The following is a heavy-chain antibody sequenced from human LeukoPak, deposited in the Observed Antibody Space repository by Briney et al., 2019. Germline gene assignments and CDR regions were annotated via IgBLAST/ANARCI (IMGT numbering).Heavy chain of an antibody. CDR1: GGSISSYY. J-gene: IGHJ4*02. D-gene: IGHD6-6*01. CDR2: IYYSGST. V-gene: IGHV4-59*12. CDR3: ARGVARSSKFHFSYYFDY. Sequence: SETLSLTCTVSGGSISSYYWSWIRQPPGKGLEWIGYIYYSGSTNYNPSLKSRVTISVKTSKNQFSLKLSPVTAADTAVYYCARGVARSSKFHFSYYFDYWGQGTLVTVSS.